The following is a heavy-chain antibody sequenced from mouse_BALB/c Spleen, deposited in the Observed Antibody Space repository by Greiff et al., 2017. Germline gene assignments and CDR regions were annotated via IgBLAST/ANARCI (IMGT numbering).Heavy chain of an antibody. D-gene: IGHD1-1*01. CDR2: ISSGSSTI. J-gene: IGHJ2*01. CDR1: GFTFSSFG. V-gene: IGHV5-17*02. Sequence: EVKLVESGGGLVQPGGSRKLSCAASGFTFSSFGMHWVRQAPEKGLEWVAYISSGSSTIYYADTVKGRFTISRDNPKNTLFLQMTSLRSEDTAMYYCARSGYYGSLDYWGQGTTLTVSS. CDR3: ARSGYYGSLDY.